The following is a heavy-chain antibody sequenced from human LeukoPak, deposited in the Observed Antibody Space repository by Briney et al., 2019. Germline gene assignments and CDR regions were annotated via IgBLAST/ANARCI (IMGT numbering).Heavy chain of an antibody. CDR3: AKDTSIGKYCTNGVCSPFDY. J-gene: IGHJ4*02. CDR1: GFTFSSYA. Sequence: GGSLRLSCAASGFTFSSYAMSWVRQAPGQGLEWVSVISDSGDYTSYADSVRGRFTISRDNSRNTLYLQMISLRPEDTAVYYCAKDTSIGKYCTNGVCSPFDYWGQGTLVTVSP. CDR2: ISDSGDYT. D-gene: IGHD2-8*01. V-gene: IGHV3-23*01.